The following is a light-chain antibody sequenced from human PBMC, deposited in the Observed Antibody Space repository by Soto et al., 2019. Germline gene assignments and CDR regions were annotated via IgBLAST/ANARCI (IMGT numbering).Light chain of an antibody. CDR3: QQRSDWPPT. J-gene: IGKJ1*01. V-gene: IGKV3-11*01. Sequence: MVLTQSPATLSLSPGERATLSCRASQTVGSYLAWFRQTPGQTPRLLIYDTSIRATGVPARFSGSGSGTDFTLTISSLEAEDFAIYYCQQRSDWPPTFGQGTKVDIK. CDR1: QTVGSY. CDR2: DTS.